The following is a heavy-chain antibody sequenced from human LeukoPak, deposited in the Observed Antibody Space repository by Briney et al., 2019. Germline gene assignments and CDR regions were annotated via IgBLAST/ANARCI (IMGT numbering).Heavy chain of an antibody. V-gene: IGHV1-69*05. D-gene: IGHD3-22*01. Sequence: GASVKVSCKASGGTFSSYAISWVRQAPGQGLEWMGRIIPIFGTANYAQKFQGRVTITTDESTSTAYMELSSLRSEDTAVYYCASYYYDSSGYWYYFDYWGQGTVVTVSS. CDR2: IIPIFGTA. J-gene: IGHJ4*02. CDR3: ASYYYDSSGYWYYFDY. CDR1: GGTFSSYA.